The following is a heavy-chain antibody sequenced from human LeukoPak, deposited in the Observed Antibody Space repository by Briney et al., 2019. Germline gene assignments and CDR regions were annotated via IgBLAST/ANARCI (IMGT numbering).Heavy chain of an antibody. D-gene: IGHD3-22*01. Sequence: GASVKVSCKTSGYTFTGYYIHWVRQAPGQGLEWMGRINPNSGGTNYAQKFQGRVTMTRDTSISTAYMELSRLRSDDTAVYYCASWGLSYDSSGYPIDYWGQGTLVTVSS. CDR2: INPNSGGT. CDR3: ASWGLSYDSSGYPIDY. V-gene: IGHV1-2*06. J-gene: IGHJ4*02. CDR1: GYTFTGYY.